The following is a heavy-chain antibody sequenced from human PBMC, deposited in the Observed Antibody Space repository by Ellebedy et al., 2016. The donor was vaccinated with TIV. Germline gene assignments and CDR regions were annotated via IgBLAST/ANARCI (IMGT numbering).Heavy chain of an antibody. V-gene: IGHV3-7*02. CDR1: GFSFSRYW. CDR2: IKYDGSET. J-gene: IGHJ4*02. D-gene: IGHD3-3*01. CDR3: ARWYDDLWTGLSN. Sequence: GASLKISCAASGFSFSRYWMTWVRQAPGKGLEWVANIKYDGSETYYGDSVKGRFTISRHNGKNSLYLQMNTLRVEDTAVYFCARWYDDLWTGLSNWGQGTLVIVSS.